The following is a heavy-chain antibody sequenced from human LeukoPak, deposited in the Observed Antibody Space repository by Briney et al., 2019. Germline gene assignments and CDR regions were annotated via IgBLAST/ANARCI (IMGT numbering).Heavy chain of an antibody. V-gene: IGHV3-15*01. D-gene: IGHD2-8*01. CDR2: IKSKTDGGTA. CDR1: GFTFSNAW. Sequence: GGSLRLSCAAYGFTFSNAWMSWVRQPPGKGLEWVGRIKSKTDGGTAEYAAPVKGRFTFSRDDSKNTLYLQMNSLKTVDTAVYYCSTTRPYGYWGEGTLVTVSS. CDR3: STTRPYGY. J-gene: IGHJ4*02.